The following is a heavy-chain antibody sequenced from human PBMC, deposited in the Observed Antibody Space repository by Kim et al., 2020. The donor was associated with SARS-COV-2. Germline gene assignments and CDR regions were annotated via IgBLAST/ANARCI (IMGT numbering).Heavy chain of an antibody. CDR3: ARGKATYYYDSSGPPREDAFDI. D-gene: IGHD3-22*01. Sequence: ASVKVSCKASGYTFTSYGISWVRQAPGQGLEWMGWISAYNGNTNYAQKLQGRVTMTTDTSTSTAYMELRSLRSDDTAVYYCARGKATYYYDSSGPPREDAFDIWGQGTMVTVSS. CDR1: GYTFTSYG. J-gene: IGHJ3*02. V-gene: IGHV1-18*01. CDR2: ISAYNGNT.